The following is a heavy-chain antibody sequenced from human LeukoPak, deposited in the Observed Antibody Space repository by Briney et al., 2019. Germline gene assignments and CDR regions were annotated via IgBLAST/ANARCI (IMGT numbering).Heavy chain of an antibody. CDR2: INPNSGGT. CDR3: ARDPYSGSYRAYFDY. V-gene: IGHV1-2*02. J-gene: IGHJ4*02. Sequence: ASVKVSCKASGYTFTGYYMHWVRQAPGQGLEWMGWINPNSGGTNYAQKFQGRVTMTRDTSISTAYMELSRLRAEDTAMYYCARDPYSGSYRAYFDYWGQGTLVTVSS. D-gene: IGHD1-26*01. CDR1: GYTFTGYY.